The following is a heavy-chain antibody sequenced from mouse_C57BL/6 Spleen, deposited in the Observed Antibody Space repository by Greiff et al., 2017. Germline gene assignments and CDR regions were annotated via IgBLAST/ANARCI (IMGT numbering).Heavy chain of an antibody. V-gene: IGHV1-82*01. CDR2: IYPGDGDT. J-gene: IGHJ2*01. D-gene: IGHD4-1*01. CDR3: ARWGLGYYFDY. CDR1: GYAFSSSW. Sequence: LVESGPELVKPGASVKISCKASGYAFSSSWINWVKQRPGKGLEWIGRIYPGDGDTNYNGKFKGKATLTADKSSSTAYMQLSSLTSEDSAVYCCARWGLGYYFDYWGQGTTLTVSS.